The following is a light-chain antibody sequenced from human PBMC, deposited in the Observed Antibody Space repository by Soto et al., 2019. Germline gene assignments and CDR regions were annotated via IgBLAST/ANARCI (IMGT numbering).Light chain of an antibody. Sequence: EFLMTQSPATLSVSPGERVILSVMASQRISNDLAWYPQTAGKAPRLLIYDASTRATGIPARFSGSGSGTEFTLTISSLQSEDFAVYFCQQYNNWPPWTFGQGTKVDI. CDR3: QQYNNWPPWT. J-gene: IGKJ1*01. V-gene: IGKV3-15*01. CDR1: QRISND. CDR2: DAS.